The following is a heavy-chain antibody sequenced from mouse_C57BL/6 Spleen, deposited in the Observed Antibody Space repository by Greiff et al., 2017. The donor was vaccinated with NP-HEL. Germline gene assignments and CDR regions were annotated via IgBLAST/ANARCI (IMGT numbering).Heavy chain of an antibody. Sequence: QVQLKQPGTELVKPGASVKLSCKASGYTFTSYWMHWVKQRPGQGLEWIGNINPSNGGTNYNEKFKSKATLTVDKSSSTAYMQLSSLTSEDSAVYYCARGGSSYVWFAYWGQGTLVTVSA. J-gene: IGHJ3*01. CDR1: GYTFTSYW. CDR3: ARGGSSYVWFAY. CDR2: INPSNGGT. D-gene: IGHD1-1*01. V-gene: IGHV1-53*01.